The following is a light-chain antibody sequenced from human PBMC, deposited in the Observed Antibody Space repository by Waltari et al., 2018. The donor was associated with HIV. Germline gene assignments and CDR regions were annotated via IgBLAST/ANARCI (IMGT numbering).Light chain of an antibody. CDR2: ASD. Sequence: QSVLTQPPSVSGTLGPRVTIPCSGGSSNIGTHYVFWYQQLPGTAPKLCIYASDRRPPGVPDRFSASKSDTSASLAISGLRSEDEGDYYCATWDDSLNGRIFGGGTKLTVL. V-gene: IGLV1-47*01. J-gene: IGLJ2*01. CDR3: ATWDDSLNGRI. CDR1: SSNIGTHY.